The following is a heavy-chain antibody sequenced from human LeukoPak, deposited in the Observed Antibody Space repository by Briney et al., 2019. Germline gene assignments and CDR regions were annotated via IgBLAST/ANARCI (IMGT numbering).Heavy chain of an antibody. V-gene: IGHV1-46*01. J-gene: IGHJ4*02. Sequence: ASVKVSCKAFGYTFTSNYMHWVRQAPGQGPEWMGVISPSGGSTTYAQKFQGRVTLTRDMSTSTDYLELSSLRSEDTAVYYCARGLLVTTSLGGLNYWGQGTLVTVSS. CDR3: ARGLLVTTSLGGLNY. CDR2: ISPSGGST. D-gene: IGHD4-17*01. CDR1: GYTFTSNY.